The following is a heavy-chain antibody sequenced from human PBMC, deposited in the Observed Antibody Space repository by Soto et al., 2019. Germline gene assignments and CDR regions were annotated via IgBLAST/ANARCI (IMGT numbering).Heavy chain of an antibody. CDR1: GGSTSSYY. J-gene: IGHJ4*02. CDR2: IYTSGST. V-gene: IGHV4-4*07. CDR3: ARDRHDFNPYDSSGYYKYYFDY. D-gene: IGHD3-22*01. Sequence: NPSATLSLTCTVSGGSTSSYYWSWIRQPAGKGLEWIGRIYTSGSTNYNPSLKSRVTMSVDTSKNQFSLRLSSVTAADTAVYYCARDRHDFNPYDSSGYYKYYFDYWGQGTLVTVSS.